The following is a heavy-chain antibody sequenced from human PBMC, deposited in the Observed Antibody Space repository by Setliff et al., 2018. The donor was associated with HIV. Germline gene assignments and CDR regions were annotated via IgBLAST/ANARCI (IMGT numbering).Heavy chain of an antibody. Sequence: TLSLTCAFYGASFTDYYRNWIRQPPGKGLEWIGEIHHTGHINYNPSFKSRVTMSLDMSTNQFSLKMASMTAADSAVHYCARFDVTPMTTRDYWGQGTQVTVSS. CDR2: IHHTGHI. CDR3: ARFDVTPMTTRDY. D-gene: IGHD4-17*01. V-gene: IGHV4-34*01. CDR1: GASFTDYY. J-gene: IGHJ4*02.